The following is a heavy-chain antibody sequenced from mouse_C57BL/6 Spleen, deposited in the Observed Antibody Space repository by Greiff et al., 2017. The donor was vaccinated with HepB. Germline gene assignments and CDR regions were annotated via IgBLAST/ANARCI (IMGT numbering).Heavy chain of an antibody. CDR2: ISNGGGST. Sequence: EVQGVESGGGLVQPGGSLKLSCAASGFTFSDYYMYWVRQTPEKRLEWVAYISNGGGSTYYPDTVKGRFTISRDNAKNTLYLQMSRLKSEDTAMYYCARHGDGSYCDYWGQGTTLTVSS. CDR3: ARHGDGSYCDY. J-gene: IGHJ2*01. CDR1: GFTFSDYY. V-gene: IGHV5-12*01. D-gene: IGHD1-1*01.